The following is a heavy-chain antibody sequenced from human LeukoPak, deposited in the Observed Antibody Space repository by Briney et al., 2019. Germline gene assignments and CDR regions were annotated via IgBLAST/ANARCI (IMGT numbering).Heavy chain of an antibody. J-gene: IGHJ4*02. Sequence: SETLSLTCTVSGGSISSYYWSWIRQPPGKGLEWIGYIYYSGSTNYNLSLKSRVTISVDTSKNQFSLKLSSVTAADTAVYYCARVMGVTAKYYFDYWGQGTLVTVSS. CDR2: IYYSGST. CDR3: ARVMGVTAKYYFDY. CDR1: GGSISSYY. D-gene: IGHD2-21*02. V-gene: IGHV4-59*01.